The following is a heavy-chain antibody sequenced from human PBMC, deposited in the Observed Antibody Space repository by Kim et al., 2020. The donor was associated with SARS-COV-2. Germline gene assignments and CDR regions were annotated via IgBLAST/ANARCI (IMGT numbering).Heavy chain of an antibody. D-gene: IGHD3-3*01. J-gene: IGHJ6*03. CDR1: GGSISSNDYY. CDR2: ISYSGRT. CDR3: ARGIFGVVIIPYYYYYMDV. V-gene: IGHV4-39*01. Sequence: SETLSLTCTVSGGSISSNDYYWDWIRQPPGKGLEWIGSISYSGRTYYNPSLKSRVTISVDTSKNQISLKLSSVTAADTGVCYCARGIFGVVIIPYYYYYMDVWGKGTTVTVSS.